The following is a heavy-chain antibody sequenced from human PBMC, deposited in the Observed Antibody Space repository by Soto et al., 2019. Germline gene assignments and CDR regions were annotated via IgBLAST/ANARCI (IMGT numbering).Heavy chain of an antibody. V-gene: IGHV4-59*08. CDR1: GGSISSYY. CDR3: ARHISVSDAFDI. J-gene: IGHJ3*02. CDR2: IYYSGST. Sequence: SETLSLTCTVSGGSISSYYWSWIRQPPGKGLEWIGYIYYSGSTNYNPSLKSRVTISVDTSKNQFSLKLSSVTAADTAVYYCARHISVSDAFDIWGQGTMVTVSS.